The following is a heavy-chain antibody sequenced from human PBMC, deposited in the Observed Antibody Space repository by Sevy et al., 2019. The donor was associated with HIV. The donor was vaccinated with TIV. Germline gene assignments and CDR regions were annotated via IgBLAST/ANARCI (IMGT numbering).Heavy chain of an antibody. CDR3: ASGDTTMITDLDY. Sequence: GGSLRLSCGASGFTFSNYAMSRVRQAPWKGPEWVSGINNGSSTYYAASVKGRFTISRDNSKKMMFLQMNSLRAEDTAVYYCASGDTTMITDLDYWGQGALVTVSS. D-gene: IGHD5-18*01. CDR2: INNGSST. V-gene: IGHV3-23*01. J-gene: IGHJ4*02. CDR1: GFTFSNYA.